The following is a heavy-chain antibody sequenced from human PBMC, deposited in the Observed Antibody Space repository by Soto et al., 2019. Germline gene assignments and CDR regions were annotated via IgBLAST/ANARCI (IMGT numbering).Heavy chain of an antibody. D-gene: IGHD2-15*01. CDR2: IWYDGRNK. V-gene: IGHV3-33*08. CDR1: GFTFNTYG. Sequence: QVQLVESGGGVVQPGGSLRLSCTTSGFTFNTYGMHWVRQAPGTGLEWVAIIWYDGRNKYYADSVKGRFTISRDNSKNTLYLQMSSLRAEDTALYYCARADCTGAYCYSWPFNYGVDVWGQGTTGTVSS. CDR3: ARADCTGAYCYSWPFNYGVDV. J-gene: IGHJ6*02.